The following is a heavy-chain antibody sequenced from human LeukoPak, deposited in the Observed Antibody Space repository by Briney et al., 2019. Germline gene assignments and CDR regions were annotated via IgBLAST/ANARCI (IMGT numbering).Heavy chain of an antibody. CDR1: GFIFSSYG. D-gene: IGHD2-2*01. V-gene: IGHV3-30*02. CDR3: ARSPTSWYFDY. Sequence: GGSLRLSCAASGFIFSSYGMHWVRQAPDKGLEWVAFIRYDGSRKYYADSVKGRFTISRDNSKNTLYLQMNSLRPEDTSVYYCARSPTSWYFDYWGQGTLVTVSS. CDR2: IRYDGSRK. J-gene: IGHJ4*02.